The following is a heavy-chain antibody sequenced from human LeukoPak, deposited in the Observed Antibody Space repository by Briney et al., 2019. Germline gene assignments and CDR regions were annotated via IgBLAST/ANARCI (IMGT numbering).Heavy chain of an antibody. D-gene: IGHD3-10*01. CDR3: ARLGRSGSYYPYYFDY. Sequence: ASVKVSCKASGGTFSSYAIIWVRQAPGQGLEWMGRIIPILGIANYAQKFQGRVTITADKSTSTAYMELSSLRSEDTAVYYCARLGRSGSYYPYYFDYWGQGTLVTISS. V-gene: IGHV1-69*04. CDR2: IIPILGIA. J-gene: IGHJ4*02. CDR1: GGTFSSYA.